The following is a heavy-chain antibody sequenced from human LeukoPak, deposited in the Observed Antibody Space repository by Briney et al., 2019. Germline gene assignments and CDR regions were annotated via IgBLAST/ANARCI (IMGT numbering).Heavy chain of an antibody. V-gene: IGHV3-33*01. Sequence: GGSLRLSCAASGFTFSSYGMHWVRQAPGKGLEWVAVIWFDGSYKYYGDSVKGRFTISRDNSKNTLYLQMDSLSAEDTAVYYCARGKEQQLYAFDIWGQGTTVTVSS. CDR1: GFTFSSYG. CDR3: ARGKEQQLYAFDI. CDR2: IWFDGSYK. J-gene: IGHJ3*02. D-gene: IGHD6-13*01.